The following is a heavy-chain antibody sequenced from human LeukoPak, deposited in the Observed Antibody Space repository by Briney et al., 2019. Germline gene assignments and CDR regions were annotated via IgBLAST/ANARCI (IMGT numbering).Heavy chain of an antibody. CDR1: GYTFTGYY. CDR2: INPNSGGT. D-gene: IGHD3-10*01. V-gene: IGHV1-2*02. Sequence: ASVKVSCKASGYTFTGYYMHWVRQAPGQGLEWMGWINPNSGGTNYAQKFQERVTITRDMSTSTAYMELSRLRSEDTAVYYCAGVPMVRGVRGDLNAFDIWGQGTMVTVSS. CDR3: AGVPMVRGVRGDLNAFDI. J-gene: IGHJ3*02.